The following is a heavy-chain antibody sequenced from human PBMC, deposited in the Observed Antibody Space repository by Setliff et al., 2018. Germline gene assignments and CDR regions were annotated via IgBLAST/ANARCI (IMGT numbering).Heavy chain of an antibody. CDR1: GGSVSSTSHY. CDR3: ARVDFTMLQGALGH. V-gene: IGHV4-39*07. J-gene: IGHJ1*01. D-gene: IGHD3-10*01. Sequence: SETLSLTCNVSGGSVSSTSHYWGWIRQPPGKGMEWIGSVYYSGYTYYNPSLQSRVSISIDTSKNQFSLKLTSVTAADTAMYYCARVDFTMLQGALGHWGQGTLVTVSS. CDR2: VYYSGYT.